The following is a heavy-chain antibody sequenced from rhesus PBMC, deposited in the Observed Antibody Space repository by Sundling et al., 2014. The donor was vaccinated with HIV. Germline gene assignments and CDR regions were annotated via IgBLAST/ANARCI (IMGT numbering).Heavy chain of an antibody. Sequence: QVQLQESGPGLVKPSETLSLTCAVSGGSISDYYYWNWIRQPPGKGLEWIGNIYGNGAGTYYNPSLKSRVAISKDTSKNQFFLKLNSVTAADTAVYYCARGRVYCTRTTCFENYFDYWGQGVLVTVSS. CDR1: GGSISDYYY. D-gene: IGHD2-2*01. CDR3: ARGRVYCTRTTCFENYFDY. CDR2: IYGNGAGT. J-gene: IGHJ4*01. V-gene: IGHV4S9*01.